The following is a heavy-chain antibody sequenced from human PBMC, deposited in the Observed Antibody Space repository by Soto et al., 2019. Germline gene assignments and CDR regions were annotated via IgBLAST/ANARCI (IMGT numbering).Heavy chain of an antibody. CDR3: ARARALVHSPKYSSGWGWFDP. CDR2: INAGNGNT. D-gene: IGHD6-19*01. CDR1: GYTFTSYA. Sequence: QVQLVQSGAEVKKPGASVKVSCKASGYTFTSYAMHWVRQAPGQRLEWMGWINAGNGNTKYSQKFQGRVTITRDTSASTAYMELSSLRSEDTAVYYCARARALVHSPKYSSGWGWFDPWGQGTLVTVSS. J-gene: IGHJ5*02. V-gene: IGHV1-3*01.